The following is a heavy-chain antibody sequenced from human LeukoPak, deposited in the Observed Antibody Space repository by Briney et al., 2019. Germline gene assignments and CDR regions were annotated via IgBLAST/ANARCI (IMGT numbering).Heavy chain of an antibody. CDR1: GYTFTSYY. CDR2: INPSGGST. CDR3: ARGDSRYLHYYGMDV. D-gene: IGHD6-13*01. J-gene: IGHJ6*02. V-gene: IGHV1-46*01. Sequence: ASVKVSRKASGYTFTSYYIHWVRQAPGQGLEWMGIINPSGGSTTYAQRFQVRVTMTRDTSTSTAYMELSSLRSEDTAVYYCARGDSRYLHYYGMDVWGQGTTVTVSS.